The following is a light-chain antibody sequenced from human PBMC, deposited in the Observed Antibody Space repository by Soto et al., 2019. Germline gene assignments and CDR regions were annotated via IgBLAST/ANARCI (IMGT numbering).Light chain of an antibody. CDR3: QHYNTYPWT. J-gene: IGKJ1*01. V-gene: IGKV1-5*03. Sequence: DVQMTQSPSNLSASIGDSVTITCRASKSVSGWLAWYQQKPGQAPKVLIYQTSTLERGVPSRFSGRGSGTEVTLTISSLQSDDFATYFCQHYNTYPWTFGQGTKVEVK. CDR1: KSVSGW. CDR2: QTS.